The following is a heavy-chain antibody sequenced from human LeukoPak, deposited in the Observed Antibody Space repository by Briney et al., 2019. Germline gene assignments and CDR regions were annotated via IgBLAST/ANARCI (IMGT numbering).Heavy chain of an antibody. V-gene: IGHV3-48*01. CDR3: ARVSGSYDY. D-gene: IGHD1-26*01. CDR1: GFTFTTYS. CDR2: ISSSSTSI. J-gene: IGHJ4*02. Sequence: PGGSLRLSCAASGFTFTTYSMNWVRQAPGKGLEWVSYISSSSTSISYADSVKGRFTISRDNAKNSLYLQMNSLRAEDTAVYYCARVSGSYDYWGQGTLVTVSS.